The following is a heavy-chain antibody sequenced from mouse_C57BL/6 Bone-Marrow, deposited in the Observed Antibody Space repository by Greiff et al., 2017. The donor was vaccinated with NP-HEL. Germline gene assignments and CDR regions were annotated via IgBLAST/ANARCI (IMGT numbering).Heavy chain of an antibody. J-gene: IGHJ2*01. Sequence: VQLQQPGAELVKPGASVKMSCKASGYTFTSYWITWVKQRPGQGLEWIGDIYPGSGSTNYNEKFKSKATLTLDTSSSTAYMQLSSLTSEDSAVYYCARYTTVVARDYWGQGTTLTVSS. D-gene: IGHD1-1*01. CDR2: IYPGSGST. CDR1: GYTFTSYW. V-gene: IGHV1-55*01. CDR3: ARYTTVVARDY.